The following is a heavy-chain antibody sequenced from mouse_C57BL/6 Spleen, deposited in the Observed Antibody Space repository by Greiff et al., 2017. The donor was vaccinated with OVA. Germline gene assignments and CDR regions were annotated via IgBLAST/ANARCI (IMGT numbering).Heavy chain of an antibody. CDR2: ISSGSSTI. V-gene: IGHV5-17*01. CDR3: ARNYYGSRYFDV. J-gene: IGHJ1*03. Sequence: EVKLMESGGGLVKPGGSLKLSCAASGFTFSDYGMHWVRQAPEKGLEWVAYISSGSSTIYYADTVKGRFTISRDNAKNTLFLQMTSLRSEDTAMYYCARNYYGSRYFDVWGTGTTVTVSS. CDR1: GFTFSDYG. D-gene: IGHD1-1*01.